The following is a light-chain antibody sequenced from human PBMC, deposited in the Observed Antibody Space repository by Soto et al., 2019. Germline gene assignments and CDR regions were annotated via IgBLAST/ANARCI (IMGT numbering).Light chain of an antibody. J-gene: IGKJ5*01. CDR1: QGISSF. V-gene: IGKV1-9*01. Sequence: IQLTQSPSSLSASVGDSVTITCRASQGISSFLAWYQQKPGKAPKLLIYAASTLQSGVPSRFSGSGSGTDFTLTISSLQPEDFDTYFCQQLNSYPITFGQGTRLEIE. CDR3: QQLNSYPIT. CDR2: AAS.